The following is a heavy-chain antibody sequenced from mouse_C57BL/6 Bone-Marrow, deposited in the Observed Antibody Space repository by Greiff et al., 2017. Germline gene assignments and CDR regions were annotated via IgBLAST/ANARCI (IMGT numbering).Heavy chain of an antibody. CDR1: GYTFTSYG. J-gene: IGHJ4*01. Sequence: VQLQQSGAELARPGASVKLSCKASGYTFTSYGISWVKQRTGQGLEWIGEIYPRSGNTYYNEKFKGKATLTADKSSSTAYMELRSLTSEDSAVYFCAYYYGSFYYYAMDYWGQGTSVTVSS. V-gene: IGHV1-81*01. CDR3: AYYYGSFYYYAMDY. CDR2: IYPRSGNT. D-gene: IGHD1-1*01.